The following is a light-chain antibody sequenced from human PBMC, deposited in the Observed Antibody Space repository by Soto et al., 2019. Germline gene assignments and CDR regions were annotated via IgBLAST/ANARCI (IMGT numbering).Light chain of an antibody. CDR3: SSYTGGNPSYV. V-gene: IGLV2-8*01. J-gene: IGLJ1*01. CDR2: EVT. CDR1: KNDIGVYDF. Sequence: QSALTQPPSASGSPGQSVTISCTGTKNDIGVYDFVSWYQHHPGKAPKLIIYEVTNRPSGVSDRFSGSKSGNTASLTISGLQAEDEADYYCSSYTGGNPSYVFGTGTKV.